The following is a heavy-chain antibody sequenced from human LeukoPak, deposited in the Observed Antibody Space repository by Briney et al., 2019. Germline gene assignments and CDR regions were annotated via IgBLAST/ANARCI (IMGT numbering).Heavy chain of an antibody. D-gene: IGHD5-12*01. Sequence: GGSLRLSCAVSGFTFSSYGMHWVRQAPGKGLEWVAVISYDGSNKYYADSVKGRFTISRDNSKNTLYLQMNSLRAEDTAVYYCAKTGYGLNDYYYYYMDVWGKGTTVTISS. J-gene: IGHJ6*03. CDR2: ISYDGSNK. CDR1: GFTFSSYG. CDR3: AKTGYGLNDYYYYYMDV. V-gene: IGHV3-30*18.